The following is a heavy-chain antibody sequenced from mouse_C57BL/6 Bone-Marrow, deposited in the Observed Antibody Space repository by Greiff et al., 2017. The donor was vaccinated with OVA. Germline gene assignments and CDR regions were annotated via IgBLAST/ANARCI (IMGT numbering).Heavy chain of an antibody. CDR1: EYEFPSHD. J-gene: IGHJ3*01. V-gene: IGHV5-2*01. CDR2: INSDGGST. D-gene: IGHD1-1*01. Sequence: EVKLMESGGGLVQPGESLKLTCESNEYEFPSHDMSWVRKTPEKRLELVAAINSDGGSTYYPDTMERRFIISRDNTKKTLYLQMSSLRSEDTALYYCASGSRGAWFAYWGQGTLVTVSA. CDR3: ASGSRGAWFAY.